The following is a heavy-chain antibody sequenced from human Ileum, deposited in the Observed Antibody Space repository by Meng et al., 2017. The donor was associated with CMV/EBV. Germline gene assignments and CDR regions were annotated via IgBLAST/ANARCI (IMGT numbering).Heavy chain of an antibody. CDR3: AHLSARRTEKFDY. D-gene: IGHD2-8*02. CDR2: IYWDGDK. Sequence: QNTVKESGPALVKPTQTLTMTCTFSGFSLTTDGMAVAWIRQPPGKALELLAVIYWDGDKRYRSSLKTRLTITKDTSKDQVLLTMTNMDPLDTATYYCAHLSARRTEKFDYWGQGVLVTVSS. V-gene: IGHV2-5*02. CDR1: GFSLTTDGMA. J-gene: IGHJ4*02.